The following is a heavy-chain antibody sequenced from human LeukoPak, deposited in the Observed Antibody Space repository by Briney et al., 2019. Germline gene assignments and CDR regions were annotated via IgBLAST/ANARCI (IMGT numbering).Heavy chain of an antibody. CDR2: IYTSGNT. CDR3: ARAGIAAAGFNWFDP. J-gene: IGHJ5*02. V-gene: IGHV4-61*02. CDR1: GDSISSGTYY. Sequence: PSETLSLTCSVSGDSISSGTYYWNWIRQPAGKRLEWIGRIYTSGNTYYNPSLKSRVTISVDTSKNQFSLKLSSVTAADTAVYYCARAGIAAAGFNWFDPWGQGTLVTVSS. D-gene: IGHD6-13*01.